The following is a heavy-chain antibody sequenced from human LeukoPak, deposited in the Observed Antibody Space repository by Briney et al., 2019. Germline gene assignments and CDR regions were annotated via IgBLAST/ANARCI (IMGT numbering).Heavy chain of an antibody. CDR1: GYTFTSYG. Sequence: ASVKVSCKASGYTFTSYGISWVRQAPGQGLEWMGWISAYNGNTNYAQKLQGRVTMTTDTSTSTAYMELRSLSSDDTAVYYCARDYYYYDSSGYPFGSTLDYYYYGMDVWGQGTTVTVSS. V-gene: IGHV1-18*01. CDR2: ISAYNGNT. CDR3: ARDYYYYDSSGYPFGSTLDYYYYGMDV. J-gene: IGHJ6*02. D-gene: IGHD3-22*01.